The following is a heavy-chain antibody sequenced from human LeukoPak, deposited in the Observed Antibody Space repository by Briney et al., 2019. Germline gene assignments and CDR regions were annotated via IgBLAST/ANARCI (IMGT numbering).Heavy chain of an antibody. J-gene: IGHJ4*02. Sequence: SETLSLTCAVSGYSINSGYYWGWIRQPPGKGLEWIGSIYHSGSTYYNPSLKSRVTISVDTSKNQFSLKLSSVTAADTAVYYCARGEQQLAIDYWGQGTLVTVSS. D-gene: IGHD6-13*01. CDR1: GYSINSGYY. CDR2: IYHSGST. V-gene: IGHV4-38-2*01. CDR3: ARGEQQLAIDY.